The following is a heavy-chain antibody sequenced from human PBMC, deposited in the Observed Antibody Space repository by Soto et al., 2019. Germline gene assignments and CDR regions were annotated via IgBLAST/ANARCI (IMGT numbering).Heavy chain of an antibody. J-gene: IGHJ5*02. D-gene: IGHD6-19*01. CDR1: GFTFSSYS. V-gene: IGHV3-21*01. CDR3: ARDEGYSSGWYLDWFDP. Sequence: GGSLRLSCAASGFTFSSYSMNWVRQAPGKGLEWVSSISSSSSYIYYADSVKGRFTISRDNAKNSLYLQMNSLRAEDTAVYYCARDEGYSSGWYLDWFDPWGQGTLVTVSS. CDR2: ISSSSSYI.